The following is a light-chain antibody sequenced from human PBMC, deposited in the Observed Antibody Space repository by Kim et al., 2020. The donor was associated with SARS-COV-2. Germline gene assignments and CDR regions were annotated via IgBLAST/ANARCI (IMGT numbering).Light chain of an antibody. CDR1: SSNRGRET. V-gene: IGLV1-44*01. CDR3: ATWDDSLNGHWV. Sequence: QSVTTSCLGSSSNRGRETVNWYQQLPGTAPKLLIFGTNHRPSGVPDRFSGSKSGTSASLAISGLQSEDEADYYCATWDDSLNGHWVFGGGTRLTVL. J-gene: IGLJ3*02. CDR2: GTN.